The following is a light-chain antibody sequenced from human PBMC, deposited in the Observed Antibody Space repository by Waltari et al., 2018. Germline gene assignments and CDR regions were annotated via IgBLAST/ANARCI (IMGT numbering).Light chain of an antibody. CDR3: QHYVRLPAT. CDR1: QSVGRS. Sequence: EIVLTQSPGTLSLSPGERATLACRASQSVGRSLAWYQQKPGQAPRLLLDDASRRATGIPDRFSGSGSGTDFSLTISRLEPEDFAVYYCQHYVRLPATFGQGTKVEI. V-gene: IGKV3-20*01. CDR2: DAS. J-gene: IGKJ1*01.